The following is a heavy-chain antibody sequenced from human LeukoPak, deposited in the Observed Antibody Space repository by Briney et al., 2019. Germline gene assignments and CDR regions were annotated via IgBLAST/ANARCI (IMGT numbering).Heavy chain of an antibody. CDR2: ISSSGSTI. V-gene: IGHV3-48*04. J-gene: IGHJ4*02. CDR1: GFTFSSYS. D-gene: IGHD4-23*01. CDR3: VRADGGNALDY. Sequence: GGSLRLSCAASGFTFSSYSMNWVRQAPGKGLEWVSYISSSGSTIYYADSVKGRFTISRDNAKNSLYLQMNSLRADDTAVYYCVRADGGNALDYWGQGTLVTVSS.